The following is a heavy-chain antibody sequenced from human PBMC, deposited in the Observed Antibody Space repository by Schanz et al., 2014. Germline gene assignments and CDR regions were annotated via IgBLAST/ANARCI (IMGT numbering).Heavy chain of an antibody. D-gene: IGHD4-17*01. CDR1: GGSISSGTYY. V-gene: IGHV4-61*02. J-gene: IGHJ3*02. Sequence: QVQLQESGPGLLKPSQTLSLTCIVSGGSISSGTYYWSWLRQPAGKGLEWIGRIYTSGSTNYNPSLKSRVTISVDTSKNQFSLNLSSATAADTAVYYCARDRGHGDLPGDIWGQGTMVTVSS. CDR2: IYTSGST. CDR3: ARDRGHGDLPGDI.